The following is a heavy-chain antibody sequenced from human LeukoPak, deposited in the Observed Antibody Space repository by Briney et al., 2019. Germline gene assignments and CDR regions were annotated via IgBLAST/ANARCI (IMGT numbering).Heavy chain of an antibody. J-gene: IGHJ4*02. CDR2: IIPIFGTA. V-gene: IGHV1-69*13. CDR1: GGTFSSYA. CDR3: ARGVSYYFDY. Sequence: VASVEVSCKASGGTFSSYAISWVRQAPGQGLEWMGGIIPIFGTANYAQKFQGRVTITADESTSTAYMEVSSLRSEDTAVYYCARGVSYYFDYWGQGTLVTVSS.